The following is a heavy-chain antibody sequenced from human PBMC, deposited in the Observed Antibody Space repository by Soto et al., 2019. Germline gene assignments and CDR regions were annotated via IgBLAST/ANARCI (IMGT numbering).Heavy chain of an antibody. J-gene: IGHJ3*02. V-gene: IGHV3-64*01. CDR1: GFTFSSYA. CDR2: ISSNGGST. D-gene: IGHD2-2*01. Sequence: PGGSLRLSCAASGFTFSSYAMHWVRQAPGKGLEYVSAISSNGGSTYYANSVKGRFTISRDNSKNTLYLQMGSLRAEDMAVYYCARALGGSNALDIWGQGTMVTVSS. CDR3: ARALGGSNALDI.